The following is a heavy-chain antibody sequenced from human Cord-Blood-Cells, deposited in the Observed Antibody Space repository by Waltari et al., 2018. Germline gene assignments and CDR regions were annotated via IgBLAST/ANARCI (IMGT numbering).Heavy chain of an antibody. V-gene: IGHV3-48*03. Sequence: EVQLVESGGGLVQPGGYLRLSCAASGFTVSRYEMNRVRQAPGKGLEWVSYISSSGSTIYYADSVKGRFTISRDNAKNSLYLQMNSLRAEDTAVYYCARDKPGIAAAGTTLFDYWGQGTLVTVSS. CDR3: ARDKPGIAAAGTTLFDY. CDR2: ISSSGSTI. D-gene: IGHD6-13*01. J-gene: IGHJ4*02. CDR1: GFTVSRYE.